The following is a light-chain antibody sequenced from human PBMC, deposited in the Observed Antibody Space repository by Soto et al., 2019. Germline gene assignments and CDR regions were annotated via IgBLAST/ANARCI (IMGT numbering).Light chain of an antibody. CDR2: KAF. CDR1: QNGSNW. V-gene: IGKV1-5*03. Sequence: DVEMTQSHSTMPTAIGDRVTINCRARQNGSNWLAWYQQNPGKAPKLLIYKAFRLESGFPSRFIASGTGTDFTLPSNNLHSDDFATYFCQQYSKESTFGQGTKLAIK. CDR3: QQYSKEST. J-gene: IGKJ2*01.